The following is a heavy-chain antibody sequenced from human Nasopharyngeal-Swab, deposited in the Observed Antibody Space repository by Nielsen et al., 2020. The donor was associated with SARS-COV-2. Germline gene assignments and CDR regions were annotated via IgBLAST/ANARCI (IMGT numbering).Heavy chain of an antibody. CDR3: ARGGVRGDY. CDR1: GFTFSSYS. J-gene: IGHJ4*02. D-gene: IGHD3-10*01. Sequence: GESLKISCAVSGFTFSSYSMHWVRQAPGKGLEWVSYISSSSSTISYADSVKGRFTISRDNAKTSLYLQMNSLRDEDTAIYYCARGGVRGDYWGQGTLVTVSS. V-gene: IGHV3-48*02. CDR2: ISSSSSTI.